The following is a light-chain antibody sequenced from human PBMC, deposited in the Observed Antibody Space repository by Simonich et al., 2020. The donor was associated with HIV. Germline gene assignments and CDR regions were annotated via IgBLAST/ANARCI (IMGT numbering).Light chain of an antibody. V-gene: IGKV4-1*01. J-gene: IGKJ5*01. CDR2: WAS. Sequence: DIVMTQSPDSLPVSLGERATINCKSSQSVLYSSSNKNYLAWYQQKPGQPPALLIYWASTREAGVPDRFSGSGSGTDFTLTISSLQAEDVAGYYCQQYYSLPMTFGQGTRLEIK. CDR3: QQYYSLPMT. CDR1: QSVLYSSSNKNY.